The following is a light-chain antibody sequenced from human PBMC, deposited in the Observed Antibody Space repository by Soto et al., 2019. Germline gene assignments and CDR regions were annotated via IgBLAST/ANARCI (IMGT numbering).Light chain of an antibody. CDR2: GAS. V-gene: IGKV3-20*01. CDR1: QSVSSN. Sequence: EIVMTQSPATLSVSKGERATFSYRASQSVSSNLAWYQQKPGQAPRLLIYGASIRATGITDRFSGSGSGTDFTLTISRLEPEDFAVYYCQQYGSSPRTFGQGTKVDIK. CDR3: QQYGSSPRT. J-gene: IGKJ1*01.